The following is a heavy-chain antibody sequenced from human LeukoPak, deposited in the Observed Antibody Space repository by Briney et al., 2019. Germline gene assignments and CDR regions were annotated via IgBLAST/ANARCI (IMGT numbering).Heavy chain of an antibody. V-gene: IGHV1-8*03. CDR1: GYTFTTYD. Sequence: GASMKVSCKASGYTFTTYDINWVRQATGQGLEWMGWMKPNSGNTGYAQKFQGRVTITRNTSISTAYMELSSLRSEDTAVYYCARIFNYGDLYYFDYWGQGTLVTVSS. D-gene: IGHD4-17*01. CDR3: ARIFNYGDLYYFDY. CDR2: MKPNSGNT. J-gene: IGHJ4*02.